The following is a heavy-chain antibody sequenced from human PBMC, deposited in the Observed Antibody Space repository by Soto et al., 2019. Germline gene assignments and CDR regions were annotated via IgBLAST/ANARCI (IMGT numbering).Heavy chain of an antibody. J-gene: IGHJ4*02. V-gene: IGHV3-33*01. Sequence: QVQLVESGGGVVQPGRSLRLSCAASGFTFSSYGIHWVRQAPGKGLEWVAVIWYDGSNKYYADSVKGRFTISRDNSKNTLYLQMNSLRAEDTAVYYCAREGCSGGSCYPIGEWGQGTLVTVSS. CDR3: AREGCSGGSCYPIGE. CDR1: GFTFSSYG. D-gene: IGHD2-15*01. CDR2: IWYDGSNK.